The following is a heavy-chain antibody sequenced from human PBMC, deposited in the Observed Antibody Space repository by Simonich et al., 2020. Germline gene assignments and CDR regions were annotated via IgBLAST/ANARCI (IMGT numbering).Heavy chain of an antibody. V-gene: IGHV3-30*07. CDR3: AREGLLLDAFDI. D-gene: IGHD2-15*01. Sequence: QVQLVESGGGVVQPGRSLRLSCAASGFTFSSYAMHCVRQAPGKGVEWVADISYDGSNKNYANSVKGRFTISRDNSKNTLYLQMNSLRAEDTAVYYCAREGLLLDAFDIWGQGTMVTVSS. CDR1: GFTFSSYA. CDR2: ISYDGSNK. J-gene: IGHJ3*02.